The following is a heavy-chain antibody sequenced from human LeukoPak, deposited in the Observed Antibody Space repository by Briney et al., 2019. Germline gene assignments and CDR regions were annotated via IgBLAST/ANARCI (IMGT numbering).Heavy chain of an antibody. D-gene: IGHD2-21*02. CDR2: IYSSGST. V-gene: IGHV4-61*02. J-gene: IGHJ4*02. CDR3: ARGGYCGGDCYFYY. Sequence: SETLSLTCTVSGVSISSGSYYWSWIRQPAGKGLEWIGRIYSSGSTNYNPSLKSRVSISVDTSKNQFSLKLSSVTAADTAVYYCARGGYCGGDCYFYYWGQGTLVTVSP. CDR1: GVSISSGSYY.